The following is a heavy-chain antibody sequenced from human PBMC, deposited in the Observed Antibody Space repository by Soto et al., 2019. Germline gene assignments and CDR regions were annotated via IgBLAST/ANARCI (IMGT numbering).Heavy chain of an antibody. CDR2: IYHSGST. D-gene: IGHD4-17*01. Sequence: SETLSLTCAVSSGSISSSNWWSWVRQPPGKGLEWIGEIYHSGSTNYNPSLKSRVTISVDKSKNQFSLKLSSVTAADTAVYYCARVAVDYGDYVYYYYMDVWGKGTTVTVSS. CDR1: SGSISSSNW. CDR3: ARVAVDYGDYVYYYYMDV. V-gene: IGHV4-4*02. J-gene: IGHJ6*03.